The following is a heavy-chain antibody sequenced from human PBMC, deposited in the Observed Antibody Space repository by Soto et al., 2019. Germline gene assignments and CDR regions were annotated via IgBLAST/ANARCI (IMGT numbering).Heavy chain of an antibody. CDR3: ARQVVTAIDYYYYGMDV. CDR2: IYPGDPDT. J-gene: IGHJ6*02. Sequence: PGESLKISCKGSGYSFTSYWTGWVRQMPGKGLEWMGIIYPGDPDTRYSPSFQGQVTISADKSISTAYLQWSSLKASDTAMHYCARQVVTAIDYYYYGMDVWGQGTTVTVSS. V-gene: IGHV5-51*01. CDR1: GYSFTSYW. D-gene: IGHD2-21*02.